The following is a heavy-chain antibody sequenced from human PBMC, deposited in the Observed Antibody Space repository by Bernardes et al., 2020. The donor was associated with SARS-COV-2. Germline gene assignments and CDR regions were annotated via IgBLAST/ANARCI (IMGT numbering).Heavy chain of an antibody. J-gene: IGHJ3*01. V-gene: IGHV5-10-1*01. Sequence: GESRKISCKGSGYSFTNYWISWVRQMPGKGLEWMGKIDPSDSYINDSPSFQGHVSMSVDTSISTAYLQWSSLKASDTAMYYCARLGGSGSYDGFDLWGQGTLVTVSS. CDR3: ARLGGSGSYDGFDL. CDR2: IDPSDSYI. D-gene: IGHD3-10*01. CDR1: GYSFTNYW.